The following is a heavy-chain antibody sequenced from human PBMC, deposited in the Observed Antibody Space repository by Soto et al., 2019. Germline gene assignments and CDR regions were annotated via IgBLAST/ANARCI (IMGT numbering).Heavy chain of an antibody. Sequence: ASVKVSCKASGYTFTSYVISWVRQAPGQGLEWMGWISAYNGNTNYAQKLQGRVTMTTDTSTSTAYMELRSLRSDDTAVYYCARGYYYDSSGYPDYWGQGTLVTVSS. CDR3: ARGYYYDSSGYPDY. D-gene: IGHD3-22*01. CDR2: ISAYNGNT. J-gene: IGHJ4*02. V-gene: IGHV1-18*01. CDR1: GYTFTSYV.